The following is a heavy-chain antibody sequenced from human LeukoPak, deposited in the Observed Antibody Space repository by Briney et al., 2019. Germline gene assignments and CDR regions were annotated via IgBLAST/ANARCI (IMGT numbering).Heavy chain of an antibody. CDR1: GYTFTGYY. D-gene: IGHD3-22*01. J-gene: IGHJ4*02. CDR2: INPNTGGT. Sequence: ASVKVSCKASGYTFTGYYMHWVRQAPGQGLEWMGWINPNTGGTNYPQMFHGRVTLTRDTWIRTAFMELRRLRSADVAVYYCARDGWLGYSYDSSGYDFDYWGQGPLVTVSS. V-gene: IGHV1-2*02. CDR3: ARDGWLGYSYDSSGYDFDY.